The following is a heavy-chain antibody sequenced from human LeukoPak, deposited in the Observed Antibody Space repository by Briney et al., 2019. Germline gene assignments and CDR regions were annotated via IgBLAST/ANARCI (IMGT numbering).Heavy chain of an antibody. Sequence: PSETLSLTCAVYGGSFSGYYWSWIRQPPGAGLEWIGEINHSGNTNYNPSLKSRVTISVDTSKNQVSLKLSPVTAADSAVYYCARGNIDYWGQGTLVTVSS. D-gene: IGHD1/OR15-1a*01. CDR2: INHSGNT. CDR1: GGSFSGYY. J-gene: IGHJ4*02. CDR3: ARGNIDY. V-gene: IGHV4-34*01.